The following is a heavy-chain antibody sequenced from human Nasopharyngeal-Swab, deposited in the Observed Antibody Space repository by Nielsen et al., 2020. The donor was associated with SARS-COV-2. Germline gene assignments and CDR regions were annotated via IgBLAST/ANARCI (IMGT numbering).Heavy chain of an antibody. V-gene: IGHV3-30*18. CDR2: ISYDGSNK. Sequence: GGSLRLSCAASGFTLSSYGMHWVRQAPGKGLEWVAVISYDGSNKYYADSVKGRFTISRDNSKNTLYLQMNSLRAEDTAVYYCAKDYSYGYSDYYYYYMDVWGKGTTVTVSS. CDR1: GFTLSSYG. CDR3: AKDYSYGYSDYYYYYMDV. J-gene: IGHJ6*03. D-gene: IGHD5-18*01.